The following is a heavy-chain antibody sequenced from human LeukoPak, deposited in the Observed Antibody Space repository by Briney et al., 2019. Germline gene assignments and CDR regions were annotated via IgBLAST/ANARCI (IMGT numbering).Heavy chain of an antibody. CDR2: FDPEDGET. V-gene: IGHV1-24*01. Sequence: ASVKVSCKVSGYTLTELSMHWVRQAPGKGLEWMGGFDPEDGETIYAQKFQGRVTMTEDTSTDTAYMERSSLRSEDTAVYYCVCCSSTSCYGGYYFDYWGQGTLVTVSS. J-gene: IGHJ4*02. CDR3: VCCSSTSCYGGYYFDY. D-gene: IGHD2-2*01. CDR1: GYTLTELS.